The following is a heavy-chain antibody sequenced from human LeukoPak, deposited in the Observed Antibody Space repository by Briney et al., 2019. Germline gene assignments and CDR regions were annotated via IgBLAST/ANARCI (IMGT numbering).Heavy chain of an antibody. Sequence: ASVKVSCKASGYTFTSYGIGWVRQAPGKGVEWMGWISAYNGNTNYAQKLQGRVTMTTDTSTSTAYMELRSLRSDDTAVYYCARDVAERNFDYWGQGTLVTVSS. CDR3: ARDVAERNFDY. V-gene: IGHV1-18*01. CDR2: ISAYNGNT. J-gene: IGHJ4*02. D-gene: IGHD2-21*01. CDR1: GYTFTSYG.